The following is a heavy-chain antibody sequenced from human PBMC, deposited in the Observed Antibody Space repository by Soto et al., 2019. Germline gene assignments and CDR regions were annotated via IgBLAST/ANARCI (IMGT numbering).Heavy chain of an antibody. D-gene: IGHD2-2*01. CDR1: GGSLSSYY. V-gene: IGHV4-59*01. CDR3: AGGGIVVVPAAWNWFDP. Sequence: SETLSLTCTVSGGSLSSYYWSWIRQPPGKGLEGIGYIYYSGSTNYNPSLKSRVTISVDTSKNQFSLKLSSVTAADTAVYYCAGGGIVVVPAAWNWFDPWGQGTLVTVSS. J-gene: IGHJ5*02. CDR2: IYYSGST.